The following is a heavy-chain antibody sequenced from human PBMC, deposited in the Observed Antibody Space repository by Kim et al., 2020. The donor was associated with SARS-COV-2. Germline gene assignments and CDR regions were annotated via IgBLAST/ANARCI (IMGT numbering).Heavy chain of an antibody. CDR2: INPSGGST. CDR1: GYTFTSYY. J-gene: IGHJ4*02. D-gene: IGHD5-18*01. Sequence: ASVKVSCKASGYTFTSYYIHWVRHGPGQGLEWMGLINPSGGSTTYAQKLEGRVTVTRDMSTSTVYMELSRLTSEDTAIYYCARDFLDTFDYWGQGTLVTVSS. CDR3: ARDFLDTFDY. V-gene: IGHV1-46*04.